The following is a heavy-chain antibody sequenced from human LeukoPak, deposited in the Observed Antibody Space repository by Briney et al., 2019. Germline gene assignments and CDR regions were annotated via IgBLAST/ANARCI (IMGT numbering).Heavy chain of an antibody. J-gene: IGHJ4*02. CDR1: GFTFSSYG. CDR2: ISYDGSKK. Sequence: GGSLRLSCAASGFTFSSYGMHWVRQAPGKGLEWVAIISYDGSKKYCADSVEGRFTISRDNSKNALYLQMNSLRAEDTAVYYCARPPPSCSSTSCYQHYWGQGTLVTVSS. CDR3: ARPPPSCSSTSCYQHY. V-gene: IGHV3-30*03. D-gene: IGHD2-2*01.